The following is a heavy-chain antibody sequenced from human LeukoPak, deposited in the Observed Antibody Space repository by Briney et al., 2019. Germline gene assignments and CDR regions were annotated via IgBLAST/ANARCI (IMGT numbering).Heavy chain of an antibody. J-gene: IGHJ4*02. CDR3: ARHSRTYYDILTGPYGGYFDY. CDR2: INHSGST. D-gene: IGHD3-9*01. Sequence: SEILSLTCAVYGGSFSGYYWSWIRQPPGKGLEWIGEINHSGSTNYNPSLKSRVTISVDTSKNQFSLKLSSVTAADTAVYYCARHSRTYYDILTGPYGGYFDYWGQRTLVTVSS. CDR1: GGSFSGYY. V-gene: IGHV4-34*01.